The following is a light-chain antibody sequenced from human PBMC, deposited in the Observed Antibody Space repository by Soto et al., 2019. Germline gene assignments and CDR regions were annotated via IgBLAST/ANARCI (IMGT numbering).Light chain of an antibody. V-gene: IGKV1-39*01. Sequence: DIQMTQSPTSLSASVGDRVIITCRASQSISFSLNWYQQKPGKAPKLLIFAASTLKGGVPLRFSGSGSGTDFTLTISSLQPEDFATYFCQQSYGTPYTFGQGTKLEIK. J-gene: IGKJ2*01. CDR2: AAS. CDR1: QSISFS. CDR3: QQSYGTPYT.